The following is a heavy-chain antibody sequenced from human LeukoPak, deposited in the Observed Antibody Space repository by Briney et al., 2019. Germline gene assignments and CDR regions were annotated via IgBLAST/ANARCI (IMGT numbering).Heavy chain of an antibody. J-gene: IGHJ4*02. D-gene: IGHD2-8*01. V-gene: IGHV1-2*02. CDR3: ARLGVEDY. CDR2: INPNSGGT. CDR1: GYTFTGKY. Sequence: ASVKVSCKASGYTFTGKYMYWVRQAPGQGLEWMGWINPNSGGTNYAQKFQGRVTMTRDTSISTAYMKVSRLRYDDTAVYYCARLGVEDYWGQGTLVTVSS.